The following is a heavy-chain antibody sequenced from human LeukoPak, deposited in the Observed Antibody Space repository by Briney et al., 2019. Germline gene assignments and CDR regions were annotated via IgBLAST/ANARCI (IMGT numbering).Heavy chain of an antibody. J-gene: IGHJ4*02. D-gene: IGHD1-26*01. V-gene: IGHV3-23*01. CDR3: AKAHSGSFYSGIH. CDR1: GFTVSSNY. CDR2: ISGGGDIT. Sequence: GGSLRLSCAASGFTVSSNYMNWVRQAPGKGLEWVSAISGGGDITYYAGSVKGRFTISRDNSKNTLYLQVSSPRADDTAVYYCAKAHSGSFYSGIHWGQGTLVTVSS.